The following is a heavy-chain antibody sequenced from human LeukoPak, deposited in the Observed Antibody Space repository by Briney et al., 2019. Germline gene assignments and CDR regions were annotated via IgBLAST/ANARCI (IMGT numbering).Heavy chain of an antibody. J-gene: IGHJ6*02. CDR3: ARGRLDYGGWSRFYYYGMDV. Sequence: PGGSLRLSCAASGFTFSRSSMNWVRQTPGKGLERVSSMSSSGTYIYYADSVKGRFTTSRNNAKNSLSLQMNSLRAEDTGGYYCARGRLDYGGWSRFYYYGMDVWGQGTTVTVTS. CDR2: MSSSGTYI. D-gene: IGHD4-23*01. V-gene: IGHV3-21*01. CDR1: GFTFSRSS.